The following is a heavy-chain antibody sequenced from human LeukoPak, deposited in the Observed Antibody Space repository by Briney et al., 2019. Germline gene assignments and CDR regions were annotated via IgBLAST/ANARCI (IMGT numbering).Heavy chain of an antibody. D-gene: IGHD6-13*01. Sequence: GGSLRLSCAASGFTFSSYAMTWVRQAPGKGLEWVSGISGGGGNTYYADSVKGRFTISRDNSKNTLNLQMDSLRAEDTAVYYCAKVLMSSWTFDCWGLGTLVTVSS. CDR2: ISGGGGNT. V-gene: IGHV3-23*01. CDR3: AKVLMSSWTFDC. CDR1: GFTFSSYA. J-gene: IGHJ4*01.